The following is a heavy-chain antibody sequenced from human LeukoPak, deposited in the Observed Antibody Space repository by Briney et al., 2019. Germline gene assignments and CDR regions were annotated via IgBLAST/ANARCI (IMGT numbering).Heavy chain of an antibody. V-gene: IGHV4-39*01. Sequence: SETLSLTCTVSGGSITSSSYYWAWIRQPPGKGLEWIGSIFYVGDTYYNPSLESRITISVDMSRNQFSLKLYSVTAADTAVYYCARSDSSRYGWLDPWGRGTLVTVSS. CDR3: ARSDSSRYGWLDP. CDR1: GGSITSSSYY. D-gene: IGHD3-22*01. J-gene: IGHJ5*02. CDR2: IFYVGDT.